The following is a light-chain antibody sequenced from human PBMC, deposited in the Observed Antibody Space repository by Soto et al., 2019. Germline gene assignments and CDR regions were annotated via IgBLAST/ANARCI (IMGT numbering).Light chain of an antibody. J-gene: IGKJ2*01. CDR2: SAS. V-gene: IGKV1-12*01. CDR1: QGISSW. CDR3: QQANSFPFT. Sequence: DIQMTQSPSSVSASVGDRVTITCRASQGISSWLAWYQQKAGKAPKLLIYSASSWQSRVPQRFSDSGSGTDFTLTISSLQAEDLATYYCQQANSFPFTFGQGTKLEIK.